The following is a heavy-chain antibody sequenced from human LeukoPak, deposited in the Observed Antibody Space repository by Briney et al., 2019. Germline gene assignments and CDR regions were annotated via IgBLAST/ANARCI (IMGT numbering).Heavy chain of an antibody. CDR2: ISAYNGNT. V-gene: IGHV1-18*01. CDR1: GYTFTSYG. Sequence: ASVKVSCKASGYTFTSYGISWVRQAPGQGLEWMGWISAYNGNTNYAQKLQGRVTMTTDTSTSTAYMELRSLRSDDTAVYYCARGLMGYYYGSGSDYWGQGTLVTVSS. D-gene: IGHD3-10*01. CDR3: ARGLMGYYYGSGSDY. J-gene: IGHJ4*02.